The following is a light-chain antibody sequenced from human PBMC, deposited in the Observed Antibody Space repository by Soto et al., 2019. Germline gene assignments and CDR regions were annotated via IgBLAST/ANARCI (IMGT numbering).Light chain of an antibody. J-gene: IGKJ2*02. Sequence: DIQMTQSPSSLSASVGDRVTITCRASQSISNSLIWYQQQPGKAPRLLIFGASTLQSGVPSRFSGSGSGTYFTFIINSLQPEDIATYYCQQSYSTPWTFGQGTKLEIK. V-gene: IGKV1-39*01. CDR1: QSISNS. CDR3: QQSYSTPWT. CDR2: GAS.